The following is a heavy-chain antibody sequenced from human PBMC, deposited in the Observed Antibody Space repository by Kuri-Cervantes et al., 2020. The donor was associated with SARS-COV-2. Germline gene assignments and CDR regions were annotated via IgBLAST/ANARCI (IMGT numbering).Heavy chain of an antibody. V-gene: IGHV4-38-2*02. Sequence: SETLSLTCTVSGYSISSGYYWGWIRQPPGKGLEWIGSIYYSGSTNYNPSLKSRVTISVDTSKNQFSLKLSSVTAADTAVYYCARDLGGSNYGGGDYWGQGTLVTVSS. CDR2: IYYSGST. D-gene: IGHD4-23*01. CDR1: GYSISSGYY. CDR3: ARDLGGSNYGGGDY. J-gene: IGHJ4*02.